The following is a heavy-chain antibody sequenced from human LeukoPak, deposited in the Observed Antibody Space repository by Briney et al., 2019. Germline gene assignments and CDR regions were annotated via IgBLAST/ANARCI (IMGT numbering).Heavy chain of an antibody. Sequence: SETLSLTCTVSGGSINRSSSYWVWIRQPPGKGPEWIGSIHYSGSTYYNPSLKSRVTMSVDTSKNQFSLKLTSVTAADTAVYYCARPLLGDYVRDAFDIWGQGTMVTASS. CDR2: IHYSGST. D-gene: IGHD4-17*01. CDR1: GGSINRSSSY. V-gene: IGHV4-39*01. CDR3: ARPLLGDYVRDAFDI. J-gene: IGHJ3*02.